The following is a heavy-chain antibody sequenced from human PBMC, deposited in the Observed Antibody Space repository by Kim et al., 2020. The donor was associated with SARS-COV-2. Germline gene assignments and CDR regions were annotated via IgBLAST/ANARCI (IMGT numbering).Heavy chain of an antibody. D-gene: IGHD5-18*01. Sequence: VKGRFTISRDNSKNTLYLQMNSLRAEDTAVYYCARGYSYGYYYYYGMDVWGQGTTVTVSS. J-gene: IGHJ6*02. CDR3: ARGYSYGYYYYYGMDV. V-gene: IGHV3-30*07.